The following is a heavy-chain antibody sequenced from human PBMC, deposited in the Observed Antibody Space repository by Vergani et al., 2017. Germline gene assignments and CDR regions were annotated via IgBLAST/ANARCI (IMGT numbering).Heavy chain of an antibody. D-gene: IGHD3-9*01. J-gene: IGHJ4*02. CDR1: GYSISSGYS. Sequence: QVQLQESGPGLVKPSETLSLTCAVSGYSISSGYSWGWIRQPPGKGLEWIGSLYDSGSTVHNPSLKRRLTISVDTSKTQFSLKLSSVTAADTAVYYCASLRLGPLYYFDYWGQGTLVTVSS. CDR2: LYDSGST. CDR3: ASLRLGPLYYFDY. V-gene: IGHV4-38-2*01.